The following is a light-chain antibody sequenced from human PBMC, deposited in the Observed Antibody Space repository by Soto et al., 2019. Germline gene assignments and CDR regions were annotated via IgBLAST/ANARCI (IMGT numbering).Light chain of an antibody. CDR1: QSVSSN. V-gene: IGKV3-15*01. CDR2: GAY. CDR3: QERNRWPRGT. Sequence: EIVMTQSPATLSVSPGERATLSCRASQSVSSNLAWYQQKPGQAPRLLIYGAYTRATGIPARFSGSGSGTDFTLTISSLEPEDFAVYYCQERNRWPRGTFGAGTKVDIK. J-gene: IGKJ4*01.